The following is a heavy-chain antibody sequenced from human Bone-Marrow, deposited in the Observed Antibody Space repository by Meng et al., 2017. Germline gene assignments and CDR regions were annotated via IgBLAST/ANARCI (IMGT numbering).Heavy chain of an antibody. CDR1: CGYISSGGNS. CDR2: IYYSGNT. V-gene: IGHV4-31*01. Sequence: QVQLKEACPGPVKPSPTIAPTGTVSCGYISSGGNSWSWTRQHSGKGLEWIGYIYYSGNTYYNPSLKSLVNISVDTSKNQFSLKVSSVTAADTPVYYCARGSPNWFDPWGQGILVTVSA. J-gene: IGHJ5*02. CDR3: ARGSPNWFDP.